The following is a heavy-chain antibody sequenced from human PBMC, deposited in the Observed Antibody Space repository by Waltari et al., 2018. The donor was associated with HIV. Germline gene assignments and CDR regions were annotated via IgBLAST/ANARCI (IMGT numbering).Heavy chain of an antibody. Sequence: QVQLVQSGAEVKKPGSSVKVSCKASGGAFVSHPINWVRQAPGQGLEWMGRAIPKIGTANYAQNFPGRVTITADKSTSTAYMELNGLRFDDTAVYYCASARETMGVDFDSWGQGTLVTVS. CDR1: GGAFVSHP. CDR2: AIPKIGTA. V-gene: IGHV1-69*08. D-gene: IGHD3-10*01. J-gene: IGHJ5*01. CDR3: ASARETMGVDFDS.